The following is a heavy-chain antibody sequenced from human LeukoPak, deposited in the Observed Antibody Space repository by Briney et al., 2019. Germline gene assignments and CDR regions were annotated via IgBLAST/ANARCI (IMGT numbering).Heavy chain of an antibody. CDR3: ARPNYYDSSGYYVWGAFDI. CDR2: ISSSSNTI. D-gene: IGHD3-22*01. J-gene: IGHJ3*02. V-gene: IGHV3-48*02. CDR1: GFTFSSYS. Sequence: GGSLRLSCAASGFTFSSYSMNWVRQAPGKGLEWVSFISSSSNTIYYADSVKGRFTISRDNAKNSLYLQMDSLRHEDTAVYYCARPNYYDSSGYYVWGAFDIWGQGAMVTVSS.